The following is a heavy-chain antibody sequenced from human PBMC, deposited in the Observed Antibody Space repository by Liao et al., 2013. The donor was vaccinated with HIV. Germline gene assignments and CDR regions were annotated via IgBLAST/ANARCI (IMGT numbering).Heavy chain of an antibody. V-gene: IGHV4-4*07. D-gene: IGHD3-9*01. CDR3: ARGYYDILTGYYYFDY. Sequence: QVQLQESGPGLVKPSETLSLTCTVSGGSISSYYWNWVRQSAGKGLEWIGRVHASGTTIYNPSLNSRVTISVDTSKNQFSLKLSSVTAADTAVYYCARGYYDILTGYYYFDYWGQGTLVTVSS. J-gene: IGHJ4*02. CDR2: VHASGTT. CDR1: GGSISSYY.